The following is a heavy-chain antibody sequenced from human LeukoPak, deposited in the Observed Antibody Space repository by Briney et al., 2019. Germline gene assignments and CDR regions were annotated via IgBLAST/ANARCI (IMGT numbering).Heavy chain of an antibody. CDR3: ARVPTVTMGFDY. CDR2: IYYSGST. Sequence: SGTLSLTCTVSGGSISSGGYYWSWIRQHPGKGLEWIGYIYYSGSTYYNPSLKSRVTISVDTSKNQFSLKLSSVTAADTAVYYCARVPTVTMGFDYWGQGTLVTVSS. V-gene: IGHV4-31*03. D-gene: IGHD4-11*01. J-gene: IGHJ4*02. CDR1: GGSISSGGYY.